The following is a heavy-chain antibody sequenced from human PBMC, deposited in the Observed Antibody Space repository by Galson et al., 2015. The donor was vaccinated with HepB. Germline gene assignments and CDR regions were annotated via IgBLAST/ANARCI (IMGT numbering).Heavy chain of an antibody. V-gene: IGHV3-30*03. J-gene: IGHJ4*02. CDR1: GFTFSSYG. Sequence: SLRLSCAASGFTFSSYGMHWVRQAPGKGLEWVAVISYDGSNKYYADSVKGRFTISRDNSKNTLYLQMNSLRAEDTAVYYCARDYYYDSSGYAPSSDWGQGTLVTVSS. D-gene: IGHD3-22*01. CDR2: ISYDGSNK. CDR3: ARDYYYDSSGYAPSSD.